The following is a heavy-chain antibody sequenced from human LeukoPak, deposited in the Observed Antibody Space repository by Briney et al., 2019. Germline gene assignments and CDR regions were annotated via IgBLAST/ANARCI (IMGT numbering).Heavy chain of an antibody. CDR3: ARDVGPYYYDSSGYNWFGP. J-gene: IGHJ5*02. CDR1: GGSISSYY. CDR2: IYYSGST. D-gene: IGHD3-22*01. Sequence: SETLSLTCTVSGGSISSYYWSWIRQPPGKGLEWIGYIYYSGSTNYNPSLKSRVTISVDTSKNQFSLKLSSVTAADTAVYYCARDVGPYYYDSSGYNWFGPWGQGTLVTVSS. V-gene: IGHV4-59*01.